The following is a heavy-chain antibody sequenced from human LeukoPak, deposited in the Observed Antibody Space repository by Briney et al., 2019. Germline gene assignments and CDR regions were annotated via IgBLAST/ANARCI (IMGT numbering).Heavy chain of an antibody. CDR2: INPNSGGT. V-gene: IGHV1-2*02. J-gene: IGHJ4*02. D-gene: IGHD5-18*01. CDR1: GYTFTGYY. CDR3: AREDRIQLWSYFDY. Sequence: GASVEVSCKASGYTFTGYYMHWVRQAPGQGLEWMGWINPNSGGTNYAQKFQGRVTMTRDTSISTAYMELSRLRSDDTAVYYCAREDRIQLWSYFDYWGQGTLVTVSS.